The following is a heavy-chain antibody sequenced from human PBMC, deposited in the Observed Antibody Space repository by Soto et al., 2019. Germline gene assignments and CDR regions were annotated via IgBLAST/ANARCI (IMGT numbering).Heavy chain of an antibody. J-gene: IGHJ6*02. Sequence: PGGSLRLSCAASGFTFSSYSMNWVRQAPGKGLEWVSSISSSSSYIYYADSVKGRFTISRDNAKNSLYLQMNSLRAEDTAVYYWAIVASMIPSSYYYGMDVWGQGTTGTVSS. CDR2: ISSSSSYI. CDR3: AIVASMIPSSYYYGMDV. D-gene: IGHD3-22*01. V-gene: IGHV3-21*01. CDR1: GFTFSSYS.